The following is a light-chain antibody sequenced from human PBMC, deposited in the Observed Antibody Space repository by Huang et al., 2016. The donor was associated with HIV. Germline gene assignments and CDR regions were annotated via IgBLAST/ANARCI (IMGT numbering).Light chain of an antibody. V-gene: IGKV3-15*01. CDR1: QSVSSN. J-gene: IGKJ1*01. Sequence: EIVMTQSPATLSVSPGERATLSCRASQSVSSNLAWYQQKPGQAPRLLIYGASTSATGIPARFSGSGSGTEFTLTISSLQSEDFAVYYCQQYNNWPRTFGRGTKVEIK. CDR2: GAS. CDR3: QQYNNWPRT.